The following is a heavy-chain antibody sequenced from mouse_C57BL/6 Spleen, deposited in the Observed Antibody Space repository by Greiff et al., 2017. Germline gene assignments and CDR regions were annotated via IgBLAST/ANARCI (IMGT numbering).Heavy chain of an antibody. D-gene: IGHD2-4*01. J-gene: IGHJ2*01. V-gene: IGHV1-81*01. CDR1: GYTFTSYG. CDR3: AREGYYDYDDY. Sequence: VQLQQSGAELARPGASVKLSCKASGYTFTSYGISWVKQRTGQGLEWIGEIYPRSGNTYYNEKFKGKATLTADKSSSTAYMELRSLTSEDSAVYFCAREGYYDYDDYWGQGTTLTVSS. CDR2: IYPRSGNT.